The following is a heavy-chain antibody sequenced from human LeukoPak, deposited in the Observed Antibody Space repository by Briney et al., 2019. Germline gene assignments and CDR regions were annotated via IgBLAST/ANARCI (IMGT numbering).Heavy chain of an antibody. CDR1: GGSFSGYY. CDR3: ARGQPSYDYIWGSYRIPPSFDY. Sequence: SETLSLTCAVYGGSFSGYYWSWIRQPPGKGLEWIGEINHGGSTNYNPSLKSRVTTSVDTSKNQFSLKLSSVTAADTAVYYCARGQPSYDYIWGSYRIPPSFDYWGQGTLVTVSS. V-gene: IGHV4-34*01. J-gene: IGHJ4*02. D-gene: IGHD3-16*02. CDR2: INHGGST.